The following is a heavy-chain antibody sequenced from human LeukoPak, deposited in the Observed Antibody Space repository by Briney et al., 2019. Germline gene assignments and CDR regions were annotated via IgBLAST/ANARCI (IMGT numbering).Heavy chain of an antibody. CDR2: ISSSGSTI. V-gene: IGHV3-11*01. Sequence: PGGSLRLSCAASGFTFSDYYMSWIRQAPGKGLEWVSYISSSGSTIYYADSVKGRFTISRDNAKNSLYLQMNSLRAEDTAVYYCASEPTVTDSDDAFDIWGQGTMVTVPS. CDR1: GFTFSDYY. J-gene: IGHJ3*02. CDR3: ASEPTVTDSDDAFDI. D-gene: IGHD4-17*01.